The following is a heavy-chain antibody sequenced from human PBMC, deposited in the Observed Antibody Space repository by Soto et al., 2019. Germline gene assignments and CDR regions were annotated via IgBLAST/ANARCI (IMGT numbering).Heavy chain of an antibody. Sequence: ASVKVSCKASGYTFTSYAMHWVRQAPGQRLEWMGWINAGNGNTKYSQKFQGRVTITRDTSASTAYMGLSSLRSEDTAVYYCARGSPLRGMDVWGQGTTVTVSS. J-gene: IGHJ6*02. CDR1: GYTFTSYA. V-gene: IGHV1-3*01. CDR3: ARGSPLRGMDV. CDR2: INAGNGNT.